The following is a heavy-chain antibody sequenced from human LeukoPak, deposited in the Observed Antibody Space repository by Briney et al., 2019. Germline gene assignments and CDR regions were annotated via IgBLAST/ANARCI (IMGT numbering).Heavy chain of an antibody. CDR2: ISGGGGST. CDR1: GFTFSSYA. J-gene: IGHJ4*02. V-gene: IGHV3-23*01. CDR3: AKVRVSERPKYYFEY. D-gene: IGHD3-10*01. Sequence: GGSLRLSCAASGFTFSSYAMSWVRQAPGKGLEWVSGISGGGGSTYCADSAKGRFTISRDNSKNTLYLQMNSLRAEDTAVYYCAKVRVSERPKYYFEYWGQGTLVTVSS.